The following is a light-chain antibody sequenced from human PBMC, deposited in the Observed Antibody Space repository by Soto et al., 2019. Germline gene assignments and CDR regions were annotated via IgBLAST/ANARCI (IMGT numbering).Light chain of an antibody. Sequence: QSVLTQPPSVSGAPGQRVTISCTGSSSNIGAGYDVHWYQQRPGTAPKLLIYGNKNRPSGVPDRFSGSKSGTSASLAITGLQAEDEADYYCATWDDSLNGFYVFGTGTKVTAL. CDR3: ATWDDSLNGFYV. J-gene: IGLJ1*01. CDR2: GNK. V-gene: IGLV1-40*01. CDR1: SSNIGAGYD.